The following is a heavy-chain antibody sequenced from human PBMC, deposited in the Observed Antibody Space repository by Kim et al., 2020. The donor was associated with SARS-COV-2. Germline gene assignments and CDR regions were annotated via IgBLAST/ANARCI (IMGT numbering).Heavy chain of an antibody. CDR3: ASPSSGSYYYYYGMDV. J-gene: IGHJ6*01. D-gene: IGHD1-26*01. CDR2: ISYDGSSK. CDR1: EFTFSSSA. Sequence: GGSLRLSCAASEFTFSSSAMHWVRQAPGKGLEWVAVISYDGSSKYYADSVKGRFTISRDNSKNTLYLQMSSLRAEDTAVYYCASPSSGSYYYYYGMDVWG. V-gene: IGHV3-30-3*01.